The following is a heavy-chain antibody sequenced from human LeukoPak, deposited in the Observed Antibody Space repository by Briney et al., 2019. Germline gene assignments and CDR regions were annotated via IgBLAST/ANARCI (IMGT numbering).Heavy chain of an antibody. CDR2: IYYSGST. CDR3: ARVSGYDWESFYDY. CDR1: GGSISSYY. D-gene: IGHD5-12*01. Sequence: ASETLSLTCTVSGGSISSYYWSWIRQPPGKGLQWIGYIYYSGSTNYNPSLKSRVTISVDTSKNQFSLKLSSVTAADTAVYYCARVSGYDWESFYDYWGQGTLVTVSS. V-gene: IGHV4-59*01. J-gene: IGHJ4*02.